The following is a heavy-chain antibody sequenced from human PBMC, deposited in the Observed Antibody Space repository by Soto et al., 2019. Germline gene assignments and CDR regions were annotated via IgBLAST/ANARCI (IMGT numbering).Heavy chain of an antibody. CDR2: ISGSGGST. Sequence: GGSLRLSCAASGFTFSSYAMSWVRQAPGKGLEWVSAISGSGGSTYYADSVKGRFTISRDNSKNTLYLQMNSLRAEDTAVYYCAKVPGPGYCSSTSCYEGLYFDYWGQGTLVTVSS. CDR1: GFTFSSYA. D-gene: IGHD2-2*01. CDR3: AKVPGPGYCSSTSCYEGLYFDY. V-gene: IGHV3-23*01. J-gene: IGHJ4*02.